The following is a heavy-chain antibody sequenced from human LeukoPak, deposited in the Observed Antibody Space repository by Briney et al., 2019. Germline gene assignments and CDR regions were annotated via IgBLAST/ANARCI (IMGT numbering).Heavy chain of an antibody. CDR3: ARDQAIVLWESWCAFDI. Sequence: GGSLRLSCAASGFTFSSYSKNWVRQGPGKGLEWVSYISSSSSTIYYADSVKGRFTISRDNAKNSLYLQMNSLRAEDTAVYYCARDQAIVLWESWCAFDIWGEGTMVTVSS. V-gene: IGHV3-48*01. J-gene: IGHJ3*02. D-gene: IGHD2-8*01. CDR2: ISSSSSTI. CDR1: GFTFSSYS.